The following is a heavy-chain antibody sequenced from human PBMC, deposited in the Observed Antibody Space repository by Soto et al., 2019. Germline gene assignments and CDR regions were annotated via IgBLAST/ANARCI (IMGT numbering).Heavy chain of an antibody. D-gene: IGHD6-13*01. CDR1: GFTFSSYA. CDR3: ASQIAAQCDY. Sequence: EVQLLESGGGLVQPGGSLRLSCAASGFTFSSYAMSWVRQAPVKGMEWVSAISGSGGITYYADPVKGRFTISRDKSKDTLYLHMNSLRAEDTAVYYCASQIAAQCDYWGQGTLVHGSS. CDR2: ISGSGGIT. V-gene: IGHV3-23*01. J-gene: IGHJ4*02.